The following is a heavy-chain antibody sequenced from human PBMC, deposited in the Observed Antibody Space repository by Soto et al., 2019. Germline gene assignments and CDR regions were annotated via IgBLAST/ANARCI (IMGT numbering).Heavy chain of an antibody. J-gene: IGHJ4*02. CDR1: GLSFSGYY. CDR2: ITSSSSTI. D-gene: IGHD3-10*02. V-gene: IGHV3-11*01. CDR3: ATVFRSSNFNS. Sequence: GGSLRLSCAASGLSFSGYYMSWIRQAPGKGLEWIAYITSSSSTIYYADSVKGRFTISRNDAKNSLYLQLDSLRAEVTAVYYCATVFRSSNFNSSGQGTLATVSS.